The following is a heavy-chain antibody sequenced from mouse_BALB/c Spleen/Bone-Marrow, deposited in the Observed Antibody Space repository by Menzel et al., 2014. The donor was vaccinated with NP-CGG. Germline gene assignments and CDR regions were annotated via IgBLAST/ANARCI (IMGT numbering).Heavy chain of an antibody. V-gene: IGHV2-3*01. D-gene: IGHD2-10*02. CDR3: AKGEYAKRYYAMDY. Sequence: VQLVESGPGLVAPSQSLSITCTVSGFSLTSYGASWVRQSPGKGLEWLGVIWGDGSTNYHSALISRLSISKDNSKCQLFLKLNSLQTDDTATYYCAKGEYAKRYYAMDYWGQGTSVTVSS. J-gene: IGHJ4*01. CDR1: GFSLTSYG. CDR2: IWGDGST.